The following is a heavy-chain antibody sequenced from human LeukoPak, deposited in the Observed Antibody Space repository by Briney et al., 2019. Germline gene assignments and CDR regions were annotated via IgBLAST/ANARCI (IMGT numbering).Heavy chain of an antibody. CDR2: INHSGST. Sequence: SETLSLTCAVYGGSFSGYYWSWIRQPPGKGLEWIGEINHSGSTSYNPSLKSRVTISIDTSKNQFSLKINSVTAADTAVYYCARERTTVTTFVRYHYGMDVWGQGTTVTVSS. J-gene: IGHJ6*02. CDR1: GGSFSGYY. V-gene: IGHV4-34*01. CDR3: ARERTTVTTFVRYHYGMDV. D-gene: IGHD4-17*01.